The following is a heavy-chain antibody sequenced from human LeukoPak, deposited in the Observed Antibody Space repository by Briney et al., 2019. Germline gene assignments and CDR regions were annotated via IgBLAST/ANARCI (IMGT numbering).Heavy chain of an antibody. CDR3: AKATVTNYYGMGV. V-gene: IGHV3-43*02. Sequence: GGSLRLSRAASGFTFDDYATHWVRQAPGKGLEWVSLIRGDGISTDYADSVKGRFTISRDNSKNSLYLQMNSLRTEDTAWYYCAKATVTNYYGMGVWGQGTTVTVSS. J-gene: IGHJ6*02. CDR2: IRGDGIST. CDR1: GFTFDDYA. D-gene: IGHD4-11*01.